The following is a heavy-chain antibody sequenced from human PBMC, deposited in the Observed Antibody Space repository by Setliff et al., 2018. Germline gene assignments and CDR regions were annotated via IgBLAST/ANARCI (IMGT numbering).Heavy chain of an antibody. J-gene: IGHJ4*02. Sequence: SETLSLTCTVSGGSVSSSGYYWGWIRQPPGKGLEWIGSIYYSGSTYYNPSLKSRVTISVDTSKNQFSLKLSSVTAADTAVYYCASRATYYNFWSGYYLYWGQGTLVTVSS. CDR2: IYYSGST. CDR3: ASRATYYNFWSGYYLY. V-gene: IGHV4-39*07. D-gene: IGHD3-3*01. CDR1: GGSVSSSGYY.